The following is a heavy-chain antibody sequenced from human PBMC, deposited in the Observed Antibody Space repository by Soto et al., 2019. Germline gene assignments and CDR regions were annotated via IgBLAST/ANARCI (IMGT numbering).Heavy chain of an antibody. CDR3: TRDRSSFMRGRIRGPYGGLDV. CDR1: RFAFSSYS. J-gene: IGHJ6*02. D-gene: IGHD3-10*01. Sequence: QLVESGGGLVKPGGSLRVSCAASRFAFSSYSMHWVRQATMKGLEWVASINSVASYVYYADSVEGRFTISRDNAKNSVYLQMNSLRAEDTAVYYCTRDRSSFMRGRIRGPYGGLDVWGQGTTVLVS. CDR2: INSVASYV. V-gene: IGHV3-21*01.